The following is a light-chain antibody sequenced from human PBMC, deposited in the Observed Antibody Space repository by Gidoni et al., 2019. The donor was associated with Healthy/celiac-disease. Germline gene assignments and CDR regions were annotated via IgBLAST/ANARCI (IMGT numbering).Light chain of an antibody. CDR3: QQYNNWSGT. CDR2: GAS. CDR1: QSVSSN. J-gene: IGKJ1*01. V-gene: IGKV3-15*01. Sequence: EIVMTQSPATLSVSPGERATLSCRASQSVSSNLAWYQQKPGQAPSLLIYGASTRATGIPARFSGSGSGTVFTLTISSLQSEDFAVYYCQQYNNWSGTFGQGTKVEIK.